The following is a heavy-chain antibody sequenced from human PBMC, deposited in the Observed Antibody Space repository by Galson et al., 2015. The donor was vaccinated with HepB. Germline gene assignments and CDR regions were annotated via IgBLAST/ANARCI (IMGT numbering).Heavy chain of an antibody. D-gene: IGHD3-10*01. CDR2: IKQDGSEK. CDR3: ATLSWDSPLWSYSYYGMDV. Sequence: SLRLHCAASGFTFSSYWMSWVRQAPGKGLEWVASIKQDGSEKYYADSVKGRFTISRDNAKNSLYLQMNSLRAEDTAVYYCATLSWDSPLWSYSYYGMDVWGQGTTVTVSS. V-gene: IGHV3-7*01. CDR1: GFTFSSYW. J-gene: IGHJ6*02.